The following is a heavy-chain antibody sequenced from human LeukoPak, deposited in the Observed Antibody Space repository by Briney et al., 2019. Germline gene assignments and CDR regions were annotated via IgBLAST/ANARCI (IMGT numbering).Heavy chain of an antibody. J-gene: IGHJ4*02. D-gene: IGHD1-26*01. CDR3: AKDSGYSGSYYSDY. CDR2: ISWNSGSI. CDR1: GFTFDDYA. Sequence: GGSLRLSCAASGFTFDDYAMHWVRQAPGKGLEWVSGISWNSGSIGYADSVKGRFTISRDNAKNSLYLQMNSLRAEDTALYYCAKDSGYSGSYYSDYWGQGTLVTVSS. V-gene: IGHV3-9*01.